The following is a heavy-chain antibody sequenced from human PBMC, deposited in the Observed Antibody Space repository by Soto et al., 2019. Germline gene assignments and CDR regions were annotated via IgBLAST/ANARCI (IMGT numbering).Heavy chain of an antibody. CDR2: IYYSGST. J-gene: IGHJ4*02. V-gene: IGHV4-59*01. Sequence: QVQLQESGPGLVKPSETLSLTCTVSGGSISSYYWSWIRQPPGKGLEWIGYIYYSGSTNYNPSLKSRVTIPVDTSKNQFSLKLSSVTAADTAVYYCARDLVGGNFPAYWGQGTLVTVSS. CDR3: ARDLVGGNFPAY. CDR1: GGSISSYY. D-gene: IGHD2-21*02.